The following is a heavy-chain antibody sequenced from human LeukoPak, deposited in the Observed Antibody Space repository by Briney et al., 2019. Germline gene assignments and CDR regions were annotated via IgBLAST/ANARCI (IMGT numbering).Heavy chain of an antibody. CDR1: GGSISSGGYY. J-gene: IGHJ3*02. V-gene: IGHV4-61*08. Sequence: SETLSLTCSVSGGSISSGGYYWTWIRQHPGKGLEWIGYISYSGSTNYNPSLKSRVTISVDTSKNQFSLKLSSVTAAHTAVYYCARDRSGWRSDAFDIWGQGTMVTVSS. CDR2: ISYSGST. D-gene: IGHD6-19*01. CDR3: ARDRSGWRSDAFDI.